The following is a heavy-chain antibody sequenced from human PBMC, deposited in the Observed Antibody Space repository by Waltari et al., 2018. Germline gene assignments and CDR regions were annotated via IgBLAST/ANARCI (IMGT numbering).Heavy chain of an antibody. J-gene: IGHJ4*02. Sequence: QLQLQESGPGLVKPSETLSLTCTVSGGSISSSSYYWGWIRQPPGKGLEWIGIIYYSGSTYYNPSLKSRVTISVDTSKNQFSLKLSSVTAADTAVYYCASLTSRIAAAVGYWGQGTLVTVSS. V-gene: IGHV4-39*07. CDR1: GGSISSSSYY. CDR3: ASLTSRIAAAVGY. CDR2: IYYSGST. D-gene: IGHD6-13*01.